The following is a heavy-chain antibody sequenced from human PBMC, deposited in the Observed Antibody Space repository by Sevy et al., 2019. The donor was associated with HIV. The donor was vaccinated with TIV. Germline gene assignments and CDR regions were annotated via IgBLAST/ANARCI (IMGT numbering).Heavy chain of an antibody. CDR2: ISGSGGST. Sequence: GGSLRLSCAASGFTFSSYAMSWVRRAPGKGLQWISAISGSGGSTYYADSVKGRFTISRDNSKNTLYLQMNSLRAEDTAVYYCARDFAAAVSYYFDYWGQGTLVTVSS. V-gene: IGHV3-23*01. D-gene: IGHD6-13*01. J-gene: IGHJ4*02. CDR1: GFTFSSYA. CDR3: ARDFAAAVSYYFDY.